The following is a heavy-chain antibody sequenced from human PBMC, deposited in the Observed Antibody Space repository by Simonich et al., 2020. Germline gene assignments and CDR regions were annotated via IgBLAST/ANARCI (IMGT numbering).Heavy chain of an antibody. D-gene: IGHD3-9*01. Sequence: QVQLQQWGAGLLKPSETLSLTCAVYGGSFSGYYWSWIRQPPGRGLEGFGEIKHSESTNYNPSRKCRVPISVDTSKNQFSLKLSSVTAADTAVYYCARCGLVNYDILTGYHNWFDPWGQGTLVTVSS. CDR2: IKHSEST. J-gene: IGHJ5*02. CDR3: ARCGLVNYDILTGYHNWFDP. V-gene: IGHV4-34*01. CDR1: GGSFSGYY.